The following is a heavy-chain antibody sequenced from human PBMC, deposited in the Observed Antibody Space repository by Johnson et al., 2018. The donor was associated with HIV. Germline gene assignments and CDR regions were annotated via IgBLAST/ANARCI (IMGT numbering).Heavy chain of an antibody. D-gene: IGHD3-10*01. CDR3: ARGRIYGAFAFDI. CDR1: GFTFSSYW. CDR2: ISGSGGST. V-gene: IGHV3-23*04. Sequence: MQLVESGGGLVQPGGSLRLSCAASGFTFSSYWMSWVRQAPGKGLEWVSGISGSGGSTHYADSVKGRFTISRDNSKNTLYLQMNSLRAEDTAVYYCARGRIYGAFAFDIWGQGTMVTVSS. J-gene: IGHJ3*02.